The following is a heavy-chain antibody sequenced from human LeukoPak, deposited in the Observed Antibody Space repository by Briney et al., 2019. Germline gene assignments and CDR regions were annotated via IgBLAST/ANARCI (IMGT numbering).Heavy chain of an antibody. J-gene: IGHJ6*02. CDR3: AKDLYASDSSCMDV. D-gene: IGHD5-18*01. CDR2: ISYDGSNK. V-gene: IGHV3-30*18. CDR1: GFTFSSYG. Sequence: GGSLRLSCAASGFTFSSYGMHWVRQAPGKGLEWVAVISYDGSNKYYADSVKGRFTISRDNSKNTLYLQMNSLRAEDTAVYYCAKDLYASDSSCMDVWGQGTTVTVSS.